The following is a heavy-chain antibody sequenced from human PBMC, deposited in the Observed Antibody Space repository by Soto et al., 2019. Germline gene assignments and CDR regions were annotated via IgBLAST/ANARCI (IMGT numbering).Heavy chain of an antibody. CDR1: DGSFSGHS. Sequence: PQSHTCAVYDGSFSGHSWTWIRQSPGKGLEWIGDINHSGRVNYSPSLKSRVTISLDTSKNQFSLTLSAVTAADTAMYYCSTRAYDTNGYYRFDPWGQGTLVTVSS. V-gene: IGHV4-34*01. D-gene: IGHD3-22*01. CDR2: INHSGRV. J-gene: IGHJ5*01. CDR3: STRAYDTNGYYRFDP.